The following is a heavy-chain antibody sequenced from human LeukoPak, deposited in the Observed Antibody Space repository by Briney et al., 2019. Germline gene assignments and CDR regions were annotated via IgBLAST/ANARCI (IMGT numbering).Heavy chain of an antibody. Sequence: GGSLRLSCAASGFTFSSYGMHWVRQAPGKGLEWVAVISYDGSNKYYADSVEGRFTISRDNSKNTLYLQMNSLRAEDTAVYYCAKDLDDSSGFDYWGQGTLVTVSS. J-gene: IGHJ4*02. D-gene: IGHD3-22*01. CDR3: AKDLDDSSGFDY. V-gene: IGHV3-30*18. CDR1: GFTFSSYG. CDR2: ISYDGSNK.